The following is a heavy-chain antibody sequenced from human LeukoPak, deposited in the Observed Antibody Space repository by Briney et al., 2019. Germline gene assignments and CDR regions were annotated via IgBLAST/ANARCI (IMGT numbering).Heavy chain of an antibody. J-gene: IGHJ6*03. V-gene: IGHV4-34*01. CDR1: GGSFSGYY. D-gene: IGHD6-6*01. Sequence: PSETLSLTCAVYGGSFSGYYWSWIRQPPGKGLEWIGEINHSGSTNYNPSLKSRVTISVDTSNNHFSLKLRSVTAADTAVYFCARDVVGIVARPGGSQNYYYYMDVWGKGTTVIVSS. CDR2: INHSGST. CDR3: ARDVVGIVARPGGSQNYYYYMDV.